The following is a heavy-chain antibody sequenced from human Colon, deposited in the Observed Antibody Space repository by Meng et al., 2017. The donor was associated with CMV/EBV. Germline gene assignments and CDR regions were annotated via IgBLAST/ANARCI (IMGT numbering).Heavy chain of an antibody. V-gene: IGHV1-2*02. J-gene: IGHJ4*02. CDR2: INTHTGGT. D-gene: IGHD5-18*01. CDR3: ARVGRGYSYGYFDY. Sequence: KASGYTFTSYYMHWVRKAPGQGLEWMGWINTHTGGTNYAQKFQGRVTMTRDTSISTAYMELSRLRSDDTAVYYCARVGRGYSYGYFDYWGQGTLVTVSS. CDR1: GYTFTSYY.